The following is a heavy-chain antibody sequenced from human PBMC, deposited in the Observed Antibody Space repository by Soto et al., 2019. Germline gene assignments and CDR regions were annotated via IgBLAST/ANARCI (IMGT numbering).Heavy chain of an antibody. J-gene: IGHJ4*02. CDR3: ARWWNYYLDF. V-gene: IGHV3-33*05. Sequence: QMQLVESGGGVVQPGRSLRLSCVASGFPFREFGMHWVRQAPGKGLEWVALISYDGSDYADSVKGRFTISRDDSRDTLFLHMDNLRPDDTGVYYCARWWNYYLDFWGQGTLLAVSS. CDR1: GFPFREFG. CDR2: ISYDGSD. D-gene: IGHD2-15*01.